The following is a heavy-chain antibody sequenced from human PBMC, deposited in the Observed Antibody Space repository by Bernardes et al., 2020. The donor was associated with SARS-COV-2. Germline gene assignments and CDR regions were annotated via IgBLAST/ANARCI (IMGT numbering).Heavy chain of an antibody. J-gene: IGHJ6*02. D-gene: IGHD2-21*02. Sequence: SETLSLTCTVSGGSISNSGYYWGWLRQPPGTGLEWIGSFYSSGNTYYNPSLQSRLSKSIDTSRNQFSLRLSSVTAADPAVYYCAGSSCGADCYIGGLRSWDYGMDVWGQGTTVTVSS. CDR2: FYSSGNT. CDR1: GGSISNSGYY. CDR3: AGSSCGADCYIGGLRSWDYGMDV. V-gene: IGHV4-39*01.